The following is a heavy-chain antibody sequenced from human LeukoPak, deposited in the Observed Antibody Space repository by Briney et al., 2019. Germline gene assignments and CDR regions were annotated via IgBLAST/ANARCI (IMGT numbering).Heavy chain of an antibody. CDR1: GFTFDDYA. CDR3: AKDKISKSTAAEGFDY. CDR2: ISEDGGRR. Sequence: GGSLRLSCAASGFTFDDYAIHWVRQAPGKGLEWVSLISEDGGRRYYADSVKGRFTISRDNSKNSLYLQMNSLRTEDTALYYCAKDKISKSTAAEGFDYRGQGTLVTVSS. D-gene: IGHD6-13*01. J-gene: IGHJ4*02. V-gene: IGHV3-43*02.